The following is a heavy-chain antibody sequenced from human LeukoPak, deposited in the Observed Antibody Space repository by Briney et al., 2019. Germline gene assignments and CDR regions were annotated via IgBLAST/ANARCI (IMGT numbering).Heavy chain of an antibody. D-gene: IGHD3-10*01. CDR3: ARGITMVREGFDY. J-gene: IGHJ4*02. CDR2: IIPIFGTA. Sequence: SVKASCKASGGTFSSYGISWVRQAPGQGLEWMGGIIPIFGTANYAQKFQGRVTITADEFTSTAYMELSSLRSEDTAVYYCARGITMVREGFDYWGQGTLVTVSS. CDR1: GGTFSSYG. V-gene: IGHV1-69*13.